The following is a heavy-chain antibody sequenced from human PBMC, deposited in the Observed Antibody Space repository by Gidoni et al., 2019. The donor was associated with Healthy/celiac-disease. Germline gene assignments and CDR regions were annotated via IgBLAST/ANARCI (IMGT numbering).Heavy chain of an antibody. Sequence: QVQLVESGGGVVQPGRSLSLSCAASGFTFSSYAMHWVRQVPGKGLEWVAVISYDGSNKYYADSVKGRFTISRDNSKNTLYLQMNSLRAEDTAVYYCASELRQRQDYWGQGTLVTVSS. CDR1: GFTFSSYA. D-gene: IGHD6-6*01. J-gene: IGHJ4*02. V-gene: IGHV3-30-3*01. CDR2: ISYDGSNK. CDR3: ASELRQRQDY.